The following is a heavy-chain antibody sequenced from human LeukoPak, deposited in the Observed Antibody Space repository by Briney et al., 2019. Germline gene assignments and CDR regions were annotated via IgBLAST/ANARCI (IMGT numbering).Heavy chain of an antibody. J-gene: IGHJ6*03. CDR2: IYTSGST. V-gene: IGHV4-4*09. CDR3: ASDIVVVPAARRRYYMDV. D-gene: IGHD2-2*01. CDR1: GGSISSYY. Sequence: PSETLSLTCTVSGGSISSYYWSWLRQPPGKGLEWIGYIYTSGSTNYNPSLKSRVTISVDTSKNQFSLKLSSVTAADTAVYYCASDIVVVPAARRRYYMDVWGKGTTVTVSS.